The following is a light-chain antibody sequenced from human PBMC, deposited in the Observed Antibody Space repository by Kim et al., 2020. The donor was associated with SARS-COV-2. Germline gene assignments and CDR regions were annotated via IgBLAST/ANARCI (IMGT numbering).Light chain of an antibody. CDR2: WAS. CDR3: QQYYNTPLT. J-gene: IGKJ4*01. Sequence: DIVMTQSPDSLAVSLGERATINCKSSQSVLYNSANKNYLAWYQQKPGQPPKLLIYWASTRESGVPDRFSGSGSGTDFTLTISSLQAEDVAVYYCQQYYNTPLTFGGGTKVDIK. CDR1: QSVLYNSANKNY. V-gene: IGKV4-1*01.